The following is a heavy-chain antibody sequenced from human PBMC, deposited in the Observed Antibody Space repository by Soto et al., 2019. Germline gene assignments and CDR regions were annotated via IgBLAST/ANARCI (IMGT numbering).Heavy chain of an antibody. CDR1: GGTFSSYT. J-gene: IGHJ6*03. CDR2: IIPILGIA. Sequence: ASVKVSCKASGGTFSSYTISWVRQAPGQGLEWMGRIIPILGIANYAQKFQGRVTITADKSTSTAYMELSSLRSEDTAVYYCARDRTIFGVVPNYYMDVWGKGTTVTVSS. D-gene: IGHD3-3*01. CDR3: ARDRTIFGVVPNYYMDV. V-gene: IGHV1-69*04.